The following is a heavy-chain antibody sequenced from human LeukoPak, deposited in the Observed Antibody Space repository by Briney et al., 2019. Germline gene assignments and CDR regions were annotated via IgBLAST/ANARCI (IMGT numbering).Heavy chain of an antibody. CDR3: VRSAVATADFDH. CDR2: ILHDGSNK. J-gene: IGHJ4*02. CDR1: GFPFNSYP. V-gene: IGHV3-30*04. Sequence: GGSLRLSCEASGFPFNSYPMHWVRQAPGLGLEWGGVILHDGSNKFYKESVEGRFTISRDNSKNTLYLYINIPTPEDTAMYYCVRSAVATADFDHWGQGALVIVSS. D-gene: IGHD5-12*01.